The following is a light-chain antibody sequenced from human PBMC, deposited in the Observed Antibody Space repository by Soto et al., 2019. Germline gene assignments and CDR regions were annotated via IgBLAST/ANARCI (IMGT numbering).Light chain of an antibody. J-gene: IGKJ1*01. V-gene: IGKV3-15*01. CDR1: QSVSSN. Sequence: EIVMTQSPATLSVSPGERATLSCRASQSVSSNLAWYQQKPGQAPRLLIYGAYTRATGIPARFSGSGSGTEFTLTISSLQSEDFAVYYCQQYNNWPRGTFGQGTRWIS. CDR3: QQYNNWPRGT. CDR2: GAY.